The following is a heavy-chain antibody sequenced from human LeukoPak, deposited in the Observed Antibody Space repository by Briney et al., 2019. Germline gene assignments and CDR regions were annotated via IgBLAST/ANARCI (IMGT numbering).Heavy chain of an antibody. CDR1: GFAFSDYY. CDR3: AKYSSGWVNDY. CDR2: ISSSGSTI. Sequence: GGSLRLSCAASGFAFSDYYMSWIRQAPGKGLEWVSYISSSGSTIYYADSVKGRFTISRDNAKNSLSLQMNSLRAEDTALYYCAKYSSGWVNDYWGQGTLVTVSS. J-gene: IGHJ4*02. V-gene: IGHV3-11*01. D-gene: IGHD6-19*01.